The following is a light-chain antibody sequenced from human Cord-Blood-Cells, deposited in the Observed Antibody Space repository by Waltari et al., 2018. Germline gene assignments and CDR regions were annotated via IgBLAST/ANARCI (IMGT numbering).Light chain of an antibody. CDR1: KLGDKY. CDR3: QAWDSSIVV. CDR2: QDS. Sequence: SYELTRPPSVSVSPGQTASITCSGDKLGDKYACWYQQKPGQSPVLVIYQDSKRSSGIPERFSGSNSGNTATLTISGTQAMDEADYYCQAWDSSIVVFGGGTKLIVL. V-gene: IGLV3-1*01. J-gene: IGLJ2*01.